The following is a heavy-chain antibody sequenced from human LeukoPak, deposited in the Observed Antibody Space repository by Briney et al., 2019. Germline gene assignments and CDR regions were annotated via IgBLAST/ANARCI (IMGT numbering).Heavy chain of an antibody. Sequence: PSETLSLTCAVYGGSFSGYYWSWIRQPAGKGLEWIGRIYTSGSTNYNPSLKSRVTMSVDTSKNQFSLKLSSVTAADTAVYYCARGTSGGSYYLDYWGQGTLVTVS. CDR1: GGSFSGYY. V-gene: IGHV4-59*10. CDR2: IYTSGST. CDR3: ARGTSGGSYYLDY. J-gene: IGHJ4*02. D-gene: IGHD3-10*01.